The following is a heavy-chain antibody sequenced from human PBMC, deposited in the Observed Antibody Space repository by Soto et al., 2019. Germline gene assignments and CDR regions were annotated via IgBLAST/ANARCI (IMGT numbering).Heavy chain of an antibody. CDR3: AKDGAPRYCSRSSCHPAGAY. V-gene: IGHV3-30*18. CDR2: ISFDGSHK. D-gene: IGHD2-15*01. Sequence: GGSLRLSCSASGFTVSSKYMSWVRQAPGKGLDWVSFISFDGSHKYYADSVKGRFTISRDNSNNMLYLQMDSLTTEDTAVYYCAKDGAPRYCSRSSCHPAGAYWGQGTLVTVSS. J-gene: IGHJ4*02. CDR1: GFTVSSKY.